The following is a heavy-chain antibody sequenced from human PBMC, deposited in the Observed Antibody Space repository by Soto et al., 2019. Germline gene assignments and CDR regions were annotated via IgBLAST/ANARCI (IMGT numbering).Heavy chain of an antibody. CDR1: GGSISSYY. CDR2: IYYSGST. Sequence: SETLSLTCTVSGGSISSYYWSWIRQPPGKGLEWIGYIYYSGSTNYNPSLKSRVTISVDTSKNQFSLKLSSVTAADTAVYYCARVPYYDFWSEEDCWFDPWGQGTLATVSS. CDR3: ARVPYYDFWSEEDCWFDP. V-gene: IGHV4-59*01. D-gene: IGHD3-3*01. J-gene: IGHJ5*02.